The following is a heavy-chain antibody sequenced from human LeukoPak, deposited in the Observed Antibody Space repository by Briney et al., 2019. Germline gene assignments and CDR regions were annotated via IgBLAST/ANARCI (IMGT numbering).Heavy chain of an antibody. CDR1: GFTFSSYA. CDR3: ARALRDYYGMDV. Sequence: GGSLRLSCAASGFTFSSYAMHWVRQAPGKGLEWVAVISYDGSNKYYADSVKGRFTISRDNSKNTLYLQMNSLRAEDTAVYYCARALRDYYGMDVWGQGTTVTVSS. CDR2: ISYDGSNK. J-gene: IGHJ6*02. V-gene: IGHV3-30-3*01. D-gene: IGHD5/OR15-5a*01.